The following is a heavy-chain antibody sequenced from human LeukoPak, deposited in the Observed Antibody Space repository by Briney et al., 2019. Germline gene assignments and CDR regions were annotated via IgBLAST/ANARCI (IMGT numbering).Heavy chain of an antibody. J-gene: IGHJ4*02. V-gene: IGHV1-2*06. CDR3: ARRDVQRPNDDF. CDR2: FNTNSGGT. Sequence: ASVKVSCKASGYTFTCYYMHWVGQAPGQGLEWMGPFNTNSGGTNYAQKFQGRLTMTRDTSINTAYMELSRLTSDDTAVYYCARRDVQRPNDDFWGQGTLVTVSS. D-gene: IGHD5-24*01. CDR1: GYTFTCYY.